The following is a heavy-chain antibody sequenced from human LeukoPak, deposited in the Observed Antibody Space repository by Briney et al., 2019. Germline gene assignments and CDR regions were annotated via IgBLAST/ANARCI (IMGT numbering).Heavy chain of an antibody. Sequence: GGSLRLSCAASGFTFSSYSMNWVRQAPGKGLEWVSSISSSSSYIYYADSVKGRFTISRDNAKNSLYLQMNSLRAEDTAAYYCALAVAGEVDYWGQGTLVTASS. CDR2: ISSSSSYI. CDR3: ALAVAGEVDY. D-gene: IGHD6-19*01. J-gene: IGHJ4*02. CDR1: GFTFSSYS. V-gene: IGHV3-21*01.